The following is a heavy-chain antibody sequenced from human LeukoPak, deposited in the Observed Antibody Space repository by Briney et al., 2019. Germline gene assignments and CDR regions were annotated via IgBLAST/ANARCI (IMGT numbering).Heavy chain of an antibody. CDR1: GGSFSGYY. CDR2: INHSGST. Sequence: PSETLSLNCAVYGGSFSGYYWSWIRQPPGKGLEWIGEINHSGSTNYNPSLKSRVTISVDTSKNQFSLKLSSVTAADTAVYYCARGAGNWFDPWGQGTLVTVSS. J-gene: IGHJ5*02. V-gene: IGHV4-34*01. CDR3: ARGAGNWFDP.